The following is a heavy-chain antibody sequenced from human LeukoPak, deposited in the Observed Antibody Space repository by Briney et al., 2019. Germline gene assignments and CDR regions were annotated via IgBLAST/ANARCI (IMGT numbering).Heavy chain of an antibody. CDR2: ISYDGSNK. J-gene: IGHJ4*02. CDR3: EWRYCSSTSCLDY. CDR1: GFTFSSYA. V-gene: IGHV3-30-3*01. D-gene: IGHD2-2*01. Sequence: GGSLRLSCAASGFTFSSYAMHWVRQAPGKGLERVAVISYDGSNKYYADSVKGRFTISRDNSKNTLYLQMNSLRAEDTAVYYCEWRYCSSTSCLDYWGQGTLVTVSS.